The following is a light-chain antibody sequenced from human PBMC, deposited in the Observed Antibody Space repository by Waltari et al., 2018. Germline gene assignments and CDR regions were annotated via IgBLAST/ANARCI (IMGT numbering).Light chain of an antibody. V-gene: IGKV1D-13*01. CDR3: QQFNDYLFT. CDR1: QDISLA. J-gene: IGKJ3*01. CDR2: DAS. Sequence: AIQLTQSPSSLSASVGDRVTITCRASQDISLALAWYQQRPGKAPNLLIYDASTLESGVPSRFSGSGSGTDFTLTINSLQPEDFATYYCQQFNDYLFTFGPGTKVDIK.